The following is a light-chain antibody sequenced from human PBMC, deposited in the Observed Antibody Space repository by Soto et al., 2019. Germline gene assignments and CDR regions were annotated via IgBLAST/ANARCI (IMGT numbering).Light chain of an antibody. J-gene: IGLJ1*01. CDR3: SSYTSGSTYV. V-gene: IGLV2-14*01. CDR2: DVS. Sequence: QSVLTQPASVSGSPGQSITISCTGTSSDVGGYNYVSWYQQHPGKAPKLMIYDVSNRPSGVSNRFSGSKSGNTASLTISGLQAEDDADYYCSSYTSGSTYVFATGTKLTVL. CDR1: SSDVGGYNY.